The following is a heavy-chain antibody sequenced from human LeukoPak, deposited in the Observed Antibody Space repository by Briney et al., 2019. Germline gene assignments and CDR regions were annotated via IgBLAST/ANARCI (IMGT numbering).Heavy chain of an antibody. CDR2: INPNSGGT. CDR1: GYTFTGYY. D-gene: IGHD6-6*01. V-gene: IGHV1-2*02. J-gene: IGHJ4*02. Sequence: GASVKVSCKASGYTFTGYYMHWVRQAPGQGLEWMGWINPNSGGTNYAQKFQGRVTMTRDTSISTAYMELSRLRSDDTAVYYCARIEYSSSSEAGGYWGQGTLVTVSS. CDR3: ARIEYSSSSEAGGY.